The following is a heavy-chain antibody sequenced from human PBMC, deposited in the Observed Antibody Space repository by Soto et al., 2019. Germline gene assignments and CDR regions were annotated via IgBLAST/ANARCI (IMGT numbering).Heavy chain of an antibody. CDR2: IYYSGST. CDR3: ARDVTTVTPLGGMDV. Sequence: QVPLQESGPGLVKPSQTLSLTCTVSGGSISSGDYYWSWIRQPPGKGLEWIGYIYYSGSTYYNPSLKSRVTISVDTSKNQFSLKLSSVTAADTAVYYCARDVTTVTPLGGMDVWGQGTTVTVSS. J-gene: IGHJ6*02. CDR1: GGSISSGDYY. D-gene: IGHD4-17*01. V-gene: IGHV4-30-4*01.